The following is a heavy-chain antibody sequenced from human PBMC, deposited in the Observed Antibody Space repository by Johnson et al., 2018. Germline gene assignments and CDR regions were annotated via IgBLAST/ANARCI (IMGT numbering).Heavy chain of an antibody. J-gene: IGHJ1*01. CDR2: ISGSDGST. V-gene: IGHV3-23*04. D-gene: IGHD1-26*01. Sequence: VQLVQSGGGLVQPGGSLRLSCAASGFTFSSYAMSWVRQAPGKGLELVPTISGSDGSTYYADSVMGRFTIPRDSSKNTLYLQMNRLRADDTAVEYCAKGAMYSGSYYSQYFQHWGQGTLVTVSS. CDR3: AKGAMYSGSYYSQYFQH. CDR1: GFTFSSYA.